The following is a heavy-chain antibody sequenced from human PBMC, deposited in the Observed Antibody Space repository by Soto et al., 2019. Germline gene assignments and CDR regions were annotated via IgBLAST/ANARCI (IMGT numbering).Heavy chain of an antibody. D-gene: IGHD4-17*01. CDR1: RFSFVSNA. CDR2: ISYDGSNK. Sequence: QVQLVESGGGVVQPGRSLRLSCAASRFSFVSNAMHWVRQAPGKGLEWVAVISYDGSNKYYAESVKGRFTISRDNSKRTLYLQMNSLRAEDTAVYYCARADYGGDQWTHEAFAIWGQGTMVTVSS. V-gene: IGHV3-30*04. J-gene: IGHJ3*02. CDR3: ARADYGGDQWTHEAFAI.